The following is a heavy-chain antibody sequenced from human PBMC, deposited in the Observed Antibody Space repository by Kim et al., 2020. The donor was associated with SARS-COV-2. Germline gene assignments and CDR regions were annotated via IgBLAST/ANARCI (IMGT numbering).Heavy chain of an antibody. J-gene: IGHJ5*02. V-gene: IGHV3-23*01. CDR1: GFTFSSYA. D-gene: IGHD6-19*01. CDR3: AKDWDIAVAGWWFDP. CDR2: ISGSGGST. Sequence: GGSLRLSCAASGFTFSSYAMSWVRQAPGKGLEWVSAISGSGGSTYYADSVKGRFTISRDNSKNTLYLQMNSLRAEDTAVYYCAKDWDIAVAGWWFDPWGQGTLVTVSS.